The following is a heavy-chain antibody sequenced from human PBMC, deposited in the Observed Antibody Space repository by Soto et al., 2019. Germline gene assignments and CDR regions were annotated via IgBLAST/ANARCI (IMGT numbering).Heavy chain of an antibody. D-gene: IGHD3-10*01. CDR2: ISSSSSYI. CDR1: GFTFSSYS. V-gene: IGHV3-21*01. J-gene: IGHJ4*02. Sequence: GGSLRLSCAASGFTFSSYSMNWVRQAPGKGLEWVSSISSSSSYIYYADSVKGRFTISRDNAKNSLYLQMNSLRAEDTAVYYCARDHVLLWFGEFGYFDYWGQGTLVTVSS. CDR3: ARDHVLLWFGEFGYFDY.